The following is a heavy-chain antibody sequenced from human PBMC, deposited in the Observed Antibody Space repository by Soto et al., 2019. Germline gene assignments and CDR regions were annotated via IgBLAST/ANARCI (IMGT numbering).Heavy chain of an antibody. J-gene: IGHJ6*02. CDR3: TGRKDGYCSGGRCPNYYYGMDV. CDR1: GFTFGDYA. Sequence: PGGSLRLSCTAAGFTFGDYAMSWVRQAPGKGLEWVGYIRSKTDGGTTDYAAPVKGRFTISRDDSKNTLYLQMNSLKTEDTAVYYCTGRKDGYCSGGRCPNYYYGMDVWGQGTTVTVSS. CDR2: IRSKTDGGTT. D-gene: IGHD2-15*01. V-gene: IGHV3-49*04.